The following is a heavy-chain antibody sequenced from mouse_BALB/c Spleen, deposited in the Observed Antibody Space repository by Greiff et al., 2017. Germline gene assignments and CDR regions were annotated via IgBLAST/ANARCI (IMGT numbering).Heavy chain of an antibody. CDR3: ARHYDYEAWFAY. V-gene: IGHV5-17*02. Sequence: DVMLVESGGGLVQPGGSRKLSCAASGFTFSSFGMHWVRQAPEKGLEWVAYISSGSSTIYYADTVKGRFTISRDNPKNTLFLQMTSLRSEDTAMYYCARHYDYEAWFAYWGQGTLVTVSA. CDR1: GFTFSSFG. J-gene: IGHJ3*01. CDR2: ISSGSSTI. D-gene: IGHD2-4*01.